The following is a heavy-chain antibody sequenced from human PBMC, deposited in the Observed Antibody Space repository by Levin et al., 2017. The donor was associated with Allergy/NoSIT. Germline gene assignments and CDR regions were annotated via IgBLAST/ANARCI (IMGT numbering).Heavy chain of an antibody. CDR3: ASSGWFVSDTYYYYYMDV. CDR2: IYYSGST. CDR1: GGSISSYY. V-gene: IGHV4-59*01. J-gene: IGHJ6*03. D-gene: IGHD6-19*01. Sequence: SQTLSLTCTVSGGSISSYYWSWIRQPPGKGLEWIGYIYYSGSTNYNPSLKSRVTISVDTSKNQFSLKLSSVTAADTAVYYCASSGWFVSDTYYYYYMDVWGKGTTVTVSS.